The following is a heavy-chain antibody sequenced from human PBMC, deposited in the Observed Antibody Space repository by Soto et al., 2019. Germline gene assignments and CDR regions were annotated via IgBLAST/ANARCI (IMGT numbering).Heavy chain of an antibody. Sequence: QVQLVQSGAEVKKPGSSVKVSCKASGGTFSSYAISWVRQAPGQGLEWMGGISPTFGTANNAQKFQGRVTITADESTSTVYMELSSLRSEDTAVYYCARNYDYVWVNYLAYWGQGTLVTVSS. CDR3: ARNYDYVWVNYLAY. CDR2: ISPTFGTA. J-gene: IGHJ4*02. V-gene: IGHV1-69*12. D-gene: IGHD3-16*02. CDR1: GGTFSSYA.